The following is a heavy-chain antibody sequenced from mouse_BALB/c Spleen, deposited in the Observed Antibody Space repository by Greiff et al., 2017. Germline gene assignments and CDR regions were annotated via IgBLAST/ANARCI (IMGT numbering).Heavy chain of an antibody. CDR2: IYPGSGNT. V-gene: IGHV1-84*02. CDR3: ARGGDVGFAY. CDR1: GYTFTDYY. Sequence: QVQLQQSGAELARPGASVKISCKASGYTFTDYYINWVKQKPGQGLEWIGWIYPGSGNTKYNEKFKGKATLTVDTSSSTAYMQLSSLTSEDTAVYFCARGGDVGFAYWGQGTLVTVSA. J-gene: IGHJ3*01.